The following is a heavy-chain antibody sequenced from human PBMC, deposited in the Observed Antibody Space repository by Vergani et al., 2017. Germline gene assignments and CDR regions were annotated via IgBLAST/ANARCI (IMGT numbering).Heavy chain of an antibody. Sequence: QLQLQESGPGLVKPSETLSLTCTVSGGSINSSSHYWSWIRQPPGKGLEWIGEINHSGSTNYNPSLKSRVTISVDTSKNQFSLKLSSVTAADTAVYYCARSPIPRRYCSSTSCYPVRTFDYWGQGTLVTVSS. CDR3: ARSPIPRRYCSSTSCYPVRTFDY. V-gene: IGHV4-39*07. CDR1: GGSINSSSHY. D-gene: IGHD2-2*01. CDR2: INHSGST. J-gene: IGHJ4*02.